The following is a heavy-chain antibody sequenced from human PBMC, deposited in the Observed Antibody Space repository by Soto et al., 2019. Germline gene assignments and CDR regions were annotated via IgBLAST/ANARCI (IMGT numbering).Heavy chain of an antibody. CDR3: AKGDSGRYFAYYYYMDV. V-gene: IGHV3-23*01. D-gene: IGHD3-10*01. Sequence: GGSLRLSCAASGFTFSSYAMSWVRQAPGKGLEWVSAISGSGGSTYYADSVKGRFTISRDNSKNTLYLQMNSLRAEDTAVYYCAKGDSGRYFAYYYYMDVWGKGTTVTVSS. CDR2: ISGSGGST. J-gene: IGHJ6*03. CDR1: GFTFSSYA.